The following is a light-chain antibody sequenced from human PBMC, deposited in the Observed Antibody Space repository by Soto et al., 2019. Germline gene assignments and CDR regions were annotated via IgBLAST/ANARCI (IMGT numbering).Light chain of an antibody. V-gene: IGLV2-14*01. CDR1: SSDVGGYNS. CDR2: DVS. CDR3: SSYTSSSSYV. Sequence: SALPQPASVSGSPGQSITISCTGTSSDVGGYNSVSWYQQYPGKAPKLMIHDVSNRPSGVSNRFSGSKSGNTASLTISGLQAEDEAGYYCSSYTSSSSYVFGSGTKVTVL. J-gene: IGLJ1*01.